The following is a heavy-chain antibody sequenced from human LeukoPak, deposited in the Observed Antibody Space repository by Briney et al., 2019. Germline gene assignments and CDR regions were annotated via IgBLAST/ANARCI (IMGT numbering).Heavy chain of an antibody. CDR1: GYTFTGYS. CDR2: INPNSGGI. D-gene: IGHD6-13*01. Sequence: ASVKVSCKASGYTFTGYSVHWVRQAPGQGLEWMGWINPNSGGIKYALKFQGRVTMTRDTSISTAYMELSRLTSDDTAVYYCARDLSIAAPGTDFDYWGQGTLVTVSS. CDR3: ARDLSIAAPGTDFDY. V-gene: IGHV1-2*02. J-gene: IGHJ4*02.